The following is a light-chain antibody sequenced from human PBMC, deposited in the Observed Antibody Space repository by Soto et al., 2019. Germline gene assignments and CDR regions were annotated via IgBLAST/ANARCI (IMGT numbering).Light chain of an antibody. Sequence: DFQMTQSPSTLSASVGDRVTITCRASQNINNWVAWYQQKPGKAPKFLIYDASTLQRGVPSRFSGSGFGTEFSLTLSSLQPDDFESYYCQHTRTFGQGTKVEIK. CDR2: DAS. CDR3: QHTRT. CDR1: QNINNW. J-gene: IGKJ1*01. V-gene: IGKV1-5*01.